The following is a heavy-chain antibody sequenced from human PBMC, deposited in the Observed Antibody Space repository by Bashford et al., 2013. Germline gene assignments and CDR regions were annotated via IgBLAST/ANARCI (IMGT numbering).Heavy chain of an antibody. CDR1: GYTFTAYA. CDR3: VRDLLGDGGYGYFDY. V-gene: IGHV1-3*01. D-gene: IGHD5-24*01. Sequence: ASVKVSCKASGYTFTAYAIHWVRQAPRQRLEWMGWINAADGSTHFSQKFQGRVTITRDTSASTAYLELSRLTSEDTAVYYCVRDLLGDGGYGYFDYWGQGTQVTVSS. CDR2: INAADGST. J-gene: IGHJ4*02.